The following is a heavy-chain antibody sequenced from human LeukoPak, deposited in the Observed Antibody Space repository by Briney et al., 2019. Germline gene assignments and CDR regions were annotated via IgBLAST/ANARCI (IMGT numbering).Heavy chain of an antibody. CDR3: ARRAYSYGYYYYYSMDV. V-gene: IGHV4-59*08. Sequence: SETLSLTCTVSGGSISSYYWSWIRQPPGKGLEWIGYIYYSGSTNYNPSLKSRVTISVDTSKNQFSLKLSSVTAADTAVYYCARRAYSYGYYYYYSMDVWGQGTTVTVSS. CDR1: GGSISSYY. D-gene: IGHD5-18*01. J-gene: IGHJ6*02. CDR2: IYYSGST.